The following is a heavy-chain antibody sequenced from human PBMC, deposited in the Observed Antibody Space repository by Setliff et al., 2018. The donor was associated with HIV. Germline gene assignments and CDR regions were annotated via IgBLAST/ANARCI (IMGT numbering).Heavy chain of an antibody. J-gene: IGHJ4*02. D-gene: IGHD6-19*01. CDR1: GGSFSGYY. CDR2: INHSGST. V-gene: IGHV4-34*01. CDR3: ARGIAVAGPYFDY. Sequence: ETLSLTCAVYGGSFSGYYWSWIRQPPGKGLEWIGEINHSGSTNYNPSLKSRVTILVDTSKNQFSLKLSSVTAADTAVYYCARGIAVAGPYFDYWGQGTLVTVSS.